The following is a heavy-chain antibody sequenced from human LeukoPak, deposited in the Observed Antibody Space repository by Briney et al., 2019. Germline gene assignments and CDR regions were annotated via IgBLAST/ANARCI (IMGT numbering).Heavy chain of an antibody. V-gene: IGHV7-4-1*02. CDR2: INTNTGNP. CDR3: GRDPRLGIRGYTYGYIEY. CDR1: GYTFTGYY. D-gene: IGHD5-18*01. J-gene: IGHJ4*02. Sequence: ASVKVSCKASGYTFTGYYIHWVRQAPGQGLEWMGWINTNTGNPTYAQGFTGRYVFSLDTSVSTAYLQISGLTADDTAVYFCGRDPRLGIRGYTYGYIEYWGQGTLVTVSS.